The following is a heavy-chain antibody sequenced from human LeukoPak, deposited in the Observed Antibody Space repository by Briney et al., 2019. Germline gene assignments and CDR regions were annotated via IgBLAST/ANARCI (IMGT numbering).Heavy chain of an antibody. CDR3: AKDWAPYCSSTSCQDAFDI. CDR2: IWYGGSNQ. J-gene: IGHJ3*02. Sequence: GRSLRLSCAASGFTFSSYGMHWVRQAPGKGLEWVAVIWYGGSNQDYADSVKGRFTISRDNSKNTLYLQMNSLRAEDTAVYYRAKDWAPYCSSTSCQDAFDIWGQGTMVTVSS. D-gene: IGHD2-2*01. V-gene: IGHV3-30*18. CDR1: GFTFSSYG.